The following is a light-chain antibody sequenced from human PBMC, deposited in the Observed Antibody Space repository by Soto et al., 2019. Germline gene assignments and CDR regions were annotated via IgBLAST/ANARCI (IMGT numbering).Light chain of an antibody. CDR3: QQYNSYST. CDR2: DAC. J-gene: IGKJ1*01. Sequence: DIQMTQSPSTLSASVGDRVTITCRASQSISSWLAWYQQKPGKAPKLLIYDACSLESGVPSRFSGSGSGTEFTLTISSLQPDDFATYYCQQYNSYSTFGQGTKVDIK. CDR1: QSISSW. V-gene: IGKV1-5*01.